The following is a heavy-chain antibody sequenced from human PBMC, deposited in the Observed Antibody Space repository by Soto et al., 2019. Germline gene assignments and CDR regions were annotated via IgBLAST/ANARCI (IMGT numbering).Heavy chain of an antibody. J-gene: IGHJ6*02. D-gene: IGHD3-3*01. CDR2: ITPIFGPA. V-gene: IGHV1-69*01. Sequence: QLQLVQSGAEVKRPGSSVKVSCKASGGTLSSSGVVWVRQAPGQGLEWMGGITPIFGPADYAQQFQGRLTITADESPHTAYMELSRLRSEDTAVYYCARDRPNWIFGVVLSYGLDVWGQGTMVIVSS. CDR1: GGTLSSSG. CDR3: ARDRPNWIFGVVLSYGLDV.